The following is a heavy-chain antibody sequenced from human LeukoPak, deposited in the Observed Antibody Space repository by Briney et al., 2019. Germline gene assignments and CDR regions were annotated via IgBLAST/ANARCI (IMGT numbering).Heavy chain of an antibody. CDR1: GGSISSYY. D-gene: IGHD3-3*01. CDR3: ARGAYDFWSGYPIGPFDY. CDR2: IYYSGST. Sequence: PSETLSLTCTVSGGSISSYYWSWIRQPPGKGLEWIGYIYYSGSTNYNPSLKSRVTISVDTSKNQFSLKLSSVTAADTAVYYCARGAYDFWSGYPIGPFDYWGQGTLVTVSS. V-gene: IGHV4-59*01. J-gene: IGHJ4*02.